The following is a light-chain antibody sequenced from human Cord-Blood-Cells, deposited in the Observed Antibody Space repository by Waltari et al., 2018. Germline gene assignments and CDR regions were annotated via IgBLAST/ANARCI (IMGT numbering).Light chain of an antibody. Sequence: QSALTQPASVSGSPGQSITLSCTGTSSDVGSYNLVSWYQQHPGKAPKLMIYEGSKRPSGGAKRFSGAKSGNTASLTIAGLQAEDEADYYGCSYAGSSTWVFGGGTKLTVL. V-gene: IGLV2-23*01. CDR2: EGS. CDR1: SSDVGSYNL. J-gene: IGLJ3*02. CDR3: CSYAGSSTWV.